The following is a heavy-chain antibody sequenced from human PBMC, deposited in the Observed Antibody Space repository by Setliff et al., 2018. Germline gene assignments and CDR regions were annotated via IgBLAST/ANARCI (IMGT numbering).Heavy chain of an antibody. CDR1: GGSISSSY. J-gene: IGHJ6*03. V-gene: IGHV4-4*09. CDR3: ARAYYYGSGNSHKYYMDV. D-gene: IGHD3-10*01. Sequence: PSETLSLTCTVSGGSISSSYWSWIRQPPGKGLEWIGYFYHSGSMNYNPSLKGRVTMSVDTSNNHLSLKLTSVSAADTAVYYCARAYYYGSGNSHKYYMDVWGKGTAGTV. CDR2: FYHSGSM.